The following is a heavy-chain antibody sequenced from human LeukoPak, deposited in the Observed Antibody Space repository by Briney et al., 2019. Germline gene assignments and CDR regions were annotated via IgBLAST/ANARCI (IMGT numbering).Heavy chain of an antibody. D-gene: IGHD3-16*01. Sequence: GGSQRLSCAASGFTFSTYSMNWVRQAPGKGLEWVSYISGSSGTIYYAASVKGRFTISRDNAKNSLYLQMNSLRAEDTAVYYCARRPEFGVLYYMDVWGKGTTVTVSS. CDR3: ARRPEFGVLYYMDV. V-gene: IGHV3-48*01. CDR2: ISGSSGTI. CDR1: GFTFSTYS. J-gene: IGHJ6*03.